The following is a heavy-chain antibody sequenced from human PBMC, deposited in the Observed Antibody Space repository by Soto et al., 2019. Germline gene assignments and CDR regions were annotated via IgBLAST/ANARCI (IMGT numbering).Heavy chain of an antibody. J-gene: IGHJ4*02. Sequence: GGSLRLSCAASGSISTTTPLSWVRQAPGKGLEWVSTISGRGTNTYYADSVKGRFIISRDNLKNTVNLQMNGLGVEDTAIYYCATSFRYFDNWGQGTRVTVSS. CDR3: ATSFRYFDN. V-gene: IGHV3-23*01. CDR2: ISGRGTNT. CDR1: GSISTTTP.